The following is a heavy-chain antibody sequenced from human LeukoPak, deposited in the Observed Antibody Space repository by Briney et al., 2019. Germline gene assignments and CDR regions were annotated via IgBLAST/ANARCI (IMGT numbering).Heavy chain of an antibody. CDR2: INHSGSN. D-gene: IGHD4-17*01. V-gene: IGHV4-34*01. J-gene: IGHJ6*02. CDR3: ARVDYGDYIDYYYYGMDV. Sequence: SETLSLTCAVYGGSFRGYYWSWLRPPPGKGLEWIGEINHSGSNNYNPSLKSRVTISVDTSKNQFSLKLSSVTAADTAVYYCARVDYGDYIDYYYYGMDVWGQGTTVTVSS. CDR1: GGSFRGYY.